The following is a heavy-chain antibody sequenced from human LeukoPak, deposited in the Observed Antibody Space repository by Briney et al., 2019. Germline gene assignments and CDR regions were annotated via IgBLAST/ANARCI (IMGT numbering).Heavy chain of an antibody. D-gene: IGHD3-10*01. V-gene: IGHV4-39*07. CDR2: IYYSGST. CDR3: ARVVGYGSGATPRGVYFDY. J-gene: IGHJ4*02. Sequence: PSETLSLTCTVSGGSVSSSSYYWGWIRQPPGKGLEWIGNIYYSGSTYYNPSLKSRVTISVDTSKNQFSLKLSSVTAADTAVYYCARVVGYGSGATPRGVYFDYWGQGTLVTVSS. CDR1: GGSVSSSSYY.